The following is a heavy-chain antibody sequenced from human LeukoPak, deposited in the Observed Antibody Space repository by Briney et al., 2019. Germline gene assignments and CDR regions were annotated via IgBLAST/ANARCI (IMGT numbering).Heavy chain of an antibody. V-gene: IGHV4-30-2*01. D-gene: IGHD3-10*01. Sequence: PSETLSPTCAVSGGSISSGGYSWSWIRQPPGKGLEWIGYIYHSGSTYYNPSLKSRVTISVDRSKNQFSLKLSSVTAADTAVYYCARGDSYYYGSGKDLFDPWGQGTLVTVSS. J-gene: IGHJ5*02. CDR2: IYHSGST. CDR3: ARGDSYYYGSGKDLFDP. CDR1: GGSISSGGYS.